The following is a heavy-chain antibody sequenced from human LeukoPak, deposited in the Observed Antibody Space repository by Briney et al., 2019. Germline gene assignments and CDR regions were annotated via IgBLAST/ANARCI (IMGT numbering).Heavy chain of an antibody. CDR1: GFTFSSYA. CDR2: ISGTVGST. V-gene: IGHV3-23*01. CDR3: AKDRGSIAVAGIDY. D-gene: IGHD6-19*01. Sequence: GGSLRLSCAASGFTFSSYAMSWVRQAPGKGLEWVSAISGTVGSTYYADSVKGRFTISRDNSKNTPYLQMNSLRAEDTAVYYCAKDRGSIAVAGIDYWGQGTLVTVSS. J-gene: IGHJ4*02.